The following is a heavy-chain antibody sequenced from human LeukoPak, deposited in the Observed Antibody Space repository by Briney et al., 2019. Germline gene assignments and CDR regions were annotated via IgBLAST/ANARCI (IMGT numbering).Heavy chain of an antibody. CDR1: GGSISSYY. J-gene: IGHJ5*02. CDR2: IYTSGST. Sequence: SETLSLTCTVSGGSISSYYWSWIRQPAGKGLEWIGRIYTSGSTNYNPSLKSRVTMSVDTSKNQFSLKLSSVTAADTAVYYCARERAGEGNNWFDPWGQGTLVTVSS. CDR3: ARERAGEGNNWFDP. V-gene: IGHV4-4*07.